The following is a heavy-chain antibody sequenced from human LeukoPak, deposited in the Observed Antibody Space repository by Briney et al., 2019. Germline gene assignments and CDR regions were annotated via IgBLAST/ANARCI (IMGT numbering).Heavy chain of an antibody. CDR2: ISGSGGRS. Sequence: GGSLRLSCAASGFTFSSYAMSWVRQAPGKGLEWVSVISGSGGRSYYADSVKGRFTISRDNSKNTLYLQMNSLRAEDTAVYYCAKSSSGWPYSWFDPWGQGTLVTVSS. J-gene: IGHJ5*02. CDR1: GFTFSSYA. V-gene: IGHV3-23*01. CDR3: AKSSSGWPYSWFDP. D-gene: IGHD6-19*01.